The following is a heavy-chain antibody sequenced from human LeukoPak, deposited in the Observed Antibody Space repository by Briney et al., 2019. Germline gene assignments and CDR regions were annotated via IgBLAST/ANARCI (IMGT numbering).Heavy chain of an antibody. Sequence: PSETLSLTCAVSGGSISSYYWSWIRQPPGKGLEWIGYIYYSGSTNYNPSLKSRVTISVDTSKNQFSLKLSSVTAADTAVNYCAGSITIFGVVDYWGQGTLVTVSS. CDR3: AGSITIFGVVDY. D-gene: IGHD3-3*01. CDR1: GGSISSYY. CDR2: IYYSGST. J-gene: IGHJ4*02. V-gene: IGHV4-59*01.